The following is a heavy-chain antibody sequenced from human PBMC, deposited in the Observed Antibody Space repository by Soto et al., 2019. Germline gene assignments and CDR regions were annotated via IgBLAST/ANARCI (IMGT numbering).Heavy chain of an antibody. CDR2: ISGSGGST. CDR3: AKNANYYDSSGSLDY. CDR1: GFTFSSYA. Sequence: PGGSLRPSCAASGFTFSSYAMSWVRQAPGKGLEWVSAISGSGGSTYYADSVKGRFTISRDNSKNTLYLQMNSLRAEDTAVYYCAKNANYYDSSGSLDYWGQGTMVTVSS. V-gene: IGHV3-23*01. J-gene: IGHJ4*02. D-gene: IGHD3-22*01.